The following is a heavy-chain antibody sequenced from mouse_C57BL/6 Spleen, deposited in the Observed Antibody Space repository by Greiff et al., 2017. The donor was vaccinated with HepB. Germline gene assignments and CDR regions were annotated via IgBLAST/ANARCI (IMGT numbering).Heavy chain of an antibody. Sequence: QVQLQQSGAELVRPGASVTLSCKASGYTFTDYEMHWVKQTPVHGLEWIGAIDPETGGTAYNQKFKGKAILTADKSSSTAYMELRSLTSEDSAVYYCTLYGSSYFDYWGQVTTLTVSS. CDR2: IDPETGGT. D-gene: IGHD1-1*01. CDR1: GYTFTDYE. J-gene: IGHJ2*01. CDR3: TLYGSSYFDY. V-gene: IGHV1-15*01.